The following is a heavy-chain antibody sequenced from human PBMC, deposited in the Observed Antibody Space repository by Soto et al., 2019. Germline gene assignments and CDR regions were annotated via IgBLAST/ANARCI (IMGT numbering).Heavy chain of an antibody. D-gene: IGHD1-26*01. Sequence: GVSLRLSCAASGFTFSSYAMHWVRQAPGKGLEWVAVISYDGSNKYYADSVKGRFTISRDNSKNTLYLQMNSLRAEDTAVYYCARSLVGYYYYYYGMDVWGQGTTVTVSS. CDR2: ISYDGSNK. V-gene: IGHV3-30-3*01. J-gene: IGHJ6*02. CDR1: GFTFSSYA. CDR3: ARSLVGYYYYYYGMDV.